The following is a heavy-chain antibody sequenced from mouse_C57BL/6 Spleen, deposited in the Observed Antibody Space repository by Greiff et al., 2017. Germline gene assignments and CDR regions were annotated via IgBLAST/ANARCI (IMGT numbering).Heavy chain of an antibody. CDR1: GYTFTSYW. J-gene: IGHJ2*01. Sequence: LQLQQPGAELVMPGASVKLSCKASGYTFTSYWMHWVKQRPGQGLEWIGEIDPSDSYTNYNQKFKGKSTLTVDKSSSTAYMQLSSLTSEDSAVYYCARKGNYYGSRGYFDYWGQGTTLTVSS. CDR3: ARKGNYYGSRGYFDY. D-gene: IGHD1-1*01. CDR2: IDPSDSYT. V-gene: IGHV1-69*01.